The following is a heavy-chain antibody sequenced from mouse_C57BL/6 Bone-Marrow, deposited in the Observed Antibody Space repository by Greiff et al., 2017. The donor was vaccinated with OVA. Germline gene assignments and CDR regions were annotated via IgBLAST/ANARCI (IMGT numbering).Heavy chain of an antibody. J-gene: IGHJ3*01. V-gene: IGHV1-26*01. CDR3: ARWLRRGWFAY. CDR2: INPNNGGT. Sequence: EVQLQQSGPELVKPGASVKISCKASGYTFTDYYMNWVKQSHGKSLEWIGDINPNNGGTSYNQKFKGKATLTVDKSSSTAYMELRSLTSEDSAVYYCARWLRRGWFAYWGQGTLVTVSA. D-gene: IGHD2-2*01. CDR1: GYTFTDYY.